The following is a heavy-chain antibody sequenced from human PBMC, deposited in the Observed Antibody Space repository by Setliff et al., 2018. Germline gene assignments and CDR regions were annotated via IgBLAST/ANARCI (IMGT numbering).Heavy chain of an antibody. CDR1: GYSFTTYY. CDR2: TFPMFDRP. CDR3: ARGNMDVVAAGGKYSGMDV. V-gene: IGHV1-69*13. Sequence: SVKVSCKASGYSFTTYYMHWVRQAPGQGLEWMGWTFPMFDRPNYAQKFQARVTITADESTNTAYIEIRSLRSEDTAVYYCARGNMDVVAAGGKYSGMDVWGQGPTVTVSS. D-gene: IGHD6-13*01. J-gene: IGHJ6*02.